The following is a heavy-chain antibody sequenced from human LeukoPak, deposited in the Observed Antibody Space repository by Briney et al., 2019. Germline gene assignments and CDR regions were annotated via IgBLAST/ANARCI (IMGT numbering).Heavy chain of an antibody. J-gene: IGHJ4*02. CDR3: AGVTEYYFDY. Sequence: PGGSLRLSCAASGFTFSSYAMHWVRQAPGKGLEWVAVISYDGSNKYYADSVKGRFTISRDNSKNTLYLQMNSLRAEDTAVYYCAGVTEYYFDYWGQGTLVTVSS. D-gene: IGHD2-8*02. CDR2: ISYDGSNK. V-gene: IGHV3-30-3*01. CDR1: GFTFSSYA.